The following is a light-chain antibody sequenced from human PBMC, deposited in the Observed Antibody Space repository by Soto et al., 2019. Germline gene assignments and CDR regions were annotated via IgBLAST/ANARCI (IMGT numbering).Light chain of an antibody. CDR3: HQYNNWPHT. V-gene: IGKV3-15*01. CDR2: GAS. Sequence: EIVRTQSPATRSVSPGERATLSCRASQTVNSNLAWYQQKPGQAPRLLIYGASTRATGIPARFTGNGYGTEFTHNISSLQSEDFAVYYCHQYNNWPHTFGQGTKLDIK. J-gene: IGKJ2*01. CDR1: QTVNSN.